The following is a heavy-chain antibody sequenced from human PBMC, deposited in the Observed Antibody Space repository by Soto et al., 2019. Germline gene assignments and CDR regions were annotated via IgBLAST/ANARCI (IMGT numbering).Heavy chain of an antibody. Sequence: SVKVSCKASGFTFTSSAVQWVRQARGQRLEWIGWIVVGSGNTNYAQKFQERVTITRDMSTSTAYMELSSLRSEDTAVYYCAADPATLKYCTNGVCYMDYYYYGMDVWGQGTTVTVSS. CDR1: GFTFTSSA. CDR3: AADPATLKYCTNGVCYMDYYYYGMDV. V-gene: IGHV1-58*01. J-gene: IGHJ6*02. CDR2: IVVGSGNT. D-gene: IGHD2-8*01.